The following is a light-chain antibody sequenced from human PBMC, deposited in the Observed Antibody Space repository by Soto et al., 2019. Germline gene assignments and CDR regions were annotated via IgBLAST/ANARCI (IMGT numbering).Light chain of an antibody. CDR3: SSYTISSTYV. J-gene: IGLJ1*01. Sequence: QSVLTQRACESRSPGQSITLSCTGTSSDVCTYNYVSWYQQHPGKAPKLMISQVSNRPSGVSNRFSGSKSGNTASLTISGLHAEDEADYYCSSYTISSTYVFGTGTKVTVL. CDR2: QVS. V-gene: IGLV2-14*01. CDR1: SSDVCTYNY.